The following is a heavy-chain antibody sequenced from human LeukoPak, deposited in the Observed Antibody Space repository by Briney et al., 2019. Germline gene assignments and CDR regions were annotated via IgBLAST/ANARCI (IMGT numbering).Heavy chain of an antibody. J-gene: IGHJ2*01. CDR2: IYYSGST. V-gene: IGHV4-31*03. CDR1: GGSISSGGYY. CDR3: ASGLVEMATRYFDL. D-gene: IGHD5-24*01. Sequence: SETLSLTCTVSGGSISSGGYYWSWIRQHPGKGLEWIGYIYYSGSTYYNPSLKSRVTISVDTSKNQFSLKLSSVTAADTAVYYCASGLVEMATRYFDLWGRGTLVTVSS.